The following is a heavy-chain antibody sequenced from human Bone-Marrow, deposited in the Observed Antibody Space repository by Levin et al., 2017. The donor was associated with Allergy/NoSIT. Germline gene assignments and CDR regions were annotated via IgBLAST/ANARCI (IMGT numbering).Heavy chain of an antibody. CDR2: IKTRSDGGTT. CDR3: ATEVHCTDGVCYPDN. D-gene: IGHD2-8*01. Sequence: ESLKISCVDSGFPFANAWMNWVRQAPGKGLEWVGRIKTRSDGGTTDYAAPVKGRFTISRDDSKNTLYLQMNSLKIEDTAIYYCATEVHCTDGVCYPDNWGQGTLLTVSS. CDR1: GFPFANAW. V-gene: IGHV3-15*07. J-gene: IGHJ4*02.